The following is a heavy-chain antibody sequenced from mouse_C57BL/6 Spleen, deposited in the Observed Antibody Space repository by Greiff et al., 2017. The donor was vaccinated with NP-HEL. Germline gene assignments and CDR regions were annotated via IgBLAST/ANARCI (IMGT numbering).Heavy chain of an antibody. V-gene: IGHV7-1*01. J-gene: IGHJ3*01. D-gene: IGHD2-3*01. CDR1: GFTFSDFY. Sequence: EVKVVESGGGLVQSGRSLRLSCATSGFTFSDFYMEWVRQAPGKGLEWIAASRNKANDYTTEYSASVKGRFIVSRDTSQSILYLQMKALRAEDTAIYYCARDASDGYYPFAYWGQGTLVTVSA. CDR3: ARDASDGYYPFAY. CDR2: SRNKANDYTT.